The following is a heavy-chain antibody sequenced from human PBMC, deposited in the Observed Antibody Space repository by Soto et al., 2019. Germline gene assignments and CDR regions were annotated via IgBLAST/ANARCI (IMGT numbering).Heavy chain of an antibody. D-gene: IGHD2-2*01. Sequence: SQTLSLTCAISGASVSSKSAAWNWIRQPPSRGLEWLGRTYYRSKWYNDYAVPVKSRITINPDTSKNQFSLQLNSVTPEDTAVYYCGTFLSTTSPDVWGPGTTVTVSS. V-gene: IGHV6-1*01. J-gene: IGHJ6*02. CDR1: GASVSSKSAA. CDR3: GTFLSTTSPDV. CDR2: TYYRSKWYN.